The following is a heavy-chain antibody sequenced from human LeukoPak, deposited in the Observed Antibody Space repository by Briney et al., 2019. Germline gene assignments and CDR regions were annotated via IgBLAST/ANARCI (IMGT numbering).Heavy chain of an antibody. D-gene: IGHD3-22*01. V-gene: IGHV4-34*01. Sequence: SETLSLTCAVYGGSFSGYYWSWIRQPPGKGLEWIGEMNHSGSTNYNPSLKSRVTISVDTSKNQFSLKLSSVTAADTAVYYCARGHSSGYLNFDYWGQGTLVTVSS. CDR3: ARGHSSGYLNFDY. CDR2: MNHSGST. J-gene: IGHJ4*02. CDR1: GGSFSGYY.